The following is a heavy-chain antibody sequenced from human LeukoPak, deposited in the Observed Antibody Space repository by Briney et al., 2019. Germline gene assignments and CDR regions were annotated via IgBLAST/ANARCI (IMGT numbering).Heavy chain of an antibody. CDR1: GFTVSSNE. CDR2: ISGSGGST. J-gene: IGHJ4*02. D-gene: IGHD3-22*01. V-gene: IGHV3-23*01. CDR3: AKLRDYYDSSGYYYGV. Sequence: GGSLRLSCAASGFTVSSNEMSWVRQAPGKGLEWVSAISGSGGSTYYADSVKGRFTISRDNSKDTLYLQMNSLRAEDTAVYYCAKLRDYYDSSGYYYGVWGQGTLVTVSS.